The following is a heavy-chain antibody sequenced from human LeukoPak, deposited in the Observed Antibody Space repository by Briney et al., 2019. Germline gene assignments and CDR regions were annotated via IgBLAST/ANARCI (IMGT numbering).Heavy chain of an antibody. CDR3: ARDNLSVGAIWY. J-gene: IGHJ4*02. CDR1: GFTFSSYAM. V-gene: IGHV4-4*02. CDR2: IYHSGST. Sequence: PGGSLRLSCAASGFTFSSYAMSWVRQAPGKGLEWIGEIYHSGSTNYNPSLKSRVTISVDKSKNQFSLKLSSVTAADTAVYYCARDNLSVGAIWYWGQGTLVTVSS. D-gene: IGHD1-26*01.